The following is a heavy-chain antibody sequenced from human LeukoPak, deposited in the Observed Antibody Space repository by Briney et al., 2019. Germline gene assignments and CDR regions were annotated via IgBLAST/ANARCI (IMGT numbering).Heavy chain of an antibody. CDR3: ASFIDYSYYYMDV. CDR2: ISGSGGST. CDR1: GFTFSSYA. V-gene: IGHV3-23*01. D-gene: IGHD1-26*01. J-gene: IGHJ6*03. Sequence: GGSLRLSCAASGFTFSSYAMSWVRQAPGKGLEWVSAISGSGGSTYYADSVKGRFTISRDNSKNTLYLQMNSLRAEDTAVYYCASFIDYSYYYMDVWGKGTTVTVSS.